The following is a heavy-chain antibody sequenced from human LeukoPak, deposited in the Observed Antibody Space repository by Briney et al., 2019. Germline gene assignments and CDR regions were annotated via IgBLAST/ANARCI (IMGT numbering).Heavy chain of an antibody. V-gene: IGHV5-51*01. J-gene: IGHJ5*02. D-gene: IGHD2-15*01. CDR2: IYPGDSDT. Sequence: GESLKISCKGSGYSFTSYWIGWVRQMPGKGLEWMGIIYPGDSDTRYSPSFQGQVTISADKSISTAYLQWSSLKASDTAMYYSARHSLYCSGGSCYSVWFDPWGQGTLVTVSS. CDR3: ARHSLYCSGGSCYSVWFDP. CDR1: GYSFTSYW.